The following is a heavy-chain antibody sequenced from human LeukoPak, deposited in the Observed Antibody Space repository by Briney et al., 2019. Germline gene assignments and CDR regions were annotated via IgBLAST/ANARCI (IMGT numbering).Heavy chain of an antibody. D-gene: IGHD2-8*02. Sequence: PSETLSLTCAVYGGSFSGYYWTWIRQPPGKGLEWIGEINHSGRTNYSPSLESRVTISVDTSKNQFSLNLTSVTAADTAVYYCARTGSYWGSNWFDPWGQGTLVTVSS. J-gene: IGHJ5*02. CDR2: INHSGRT. V-gene: IGHV4-34*01. CDR1: GGSFSGYY. CDR3: ARTGSYWGSNWFDP.